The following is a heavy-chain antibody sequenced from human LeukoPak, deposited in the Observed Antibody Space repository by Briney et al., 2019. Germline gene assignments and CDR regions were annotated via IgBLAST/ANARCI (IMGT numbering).Heavy chain of an antibody. CDR2: IYFSGST. V-gene: IGHV4-39*01. J-gene: IGHJ5*02. CDR1: GGSFSGYY. CDR3: ATCSSGAYNWFDP. Sequence: TSETLSLTCAVYGGSFSGYYWGWIRQPPGKGLEWIGSIYFSGSTSYNPSLKSRLTISVDTSKNQFSLRLRSVTAADTAVYYCATCSSGAYNWFDPWGQGTLVTVSS. D-gene: IGHD6-13*01.